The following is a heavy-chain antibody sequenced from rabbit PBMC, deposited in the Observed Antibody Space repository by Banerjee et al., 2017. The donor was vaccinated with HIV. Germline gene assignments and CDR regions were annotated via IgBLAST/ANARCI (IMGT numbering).Heavy chain of an antibody. J-gene: IGHJ4*01. CDR3: ARYISGSGYYGL. CDR2: IVTSSGNT. Sequence: CWVRQAPGKGLEWIACIVTSSGNTYYASWAKGRFTISKTSSTTVTLQMTSLTAADTATYFCARYISGSGYYGLWGPGTLVTVS. D-gene: IGHD1-1*01. V-gene: IGHV1S40*01.